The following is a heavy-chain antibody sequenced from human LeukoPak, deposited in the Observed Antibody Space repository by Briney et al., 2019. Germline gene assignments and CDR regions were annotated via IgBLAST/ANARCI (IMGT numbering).Heavy chain of an antibody. Sequence: PGGSLRLSCTASGFTFSDYEMNWVRQAPGKGQEWVSYISSSGSSIYYADSVKGRFTISRDNSKNTLYLQMNSLRAEDTAVYYCAKGVVLVPTAKTYYFDFWGQGTLVTVSS. V-gene: IGHV3-48*03. J-gene: IGHJ4*02. CDR2: ISSSGSSI. CDR3: AKGVVLVPTAKTYYFDF. D-gene: IGHD2-2*01. CDR1: GFTFSDYE.